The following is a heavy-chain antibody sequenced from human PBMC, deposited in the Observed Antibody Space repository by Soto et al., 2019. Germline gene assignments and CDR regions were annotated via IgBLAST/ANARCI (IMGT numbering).Heavy chain of an antibody. CDR3: TTDPSGYHYYYYGMDV. J-gene: IGHJ6*02. D-gene: IGHD3-3*01. V-gene: IGHV3-15*07. CDR2: IKSKTDGGTT. CDR1: GFTFSNAW. Sequence: EVQLVESGGGLVKPGGSLRLSCAASGFTFSNAWMNWVRQAPGKGLEWVGRIKSKTDGGTTDYAAPVKGRFTISRDDSKNTLYLQMNRLKTEDTAVYYCTTDPSGYHYYYYGMDVWGQGTTVTVSS.